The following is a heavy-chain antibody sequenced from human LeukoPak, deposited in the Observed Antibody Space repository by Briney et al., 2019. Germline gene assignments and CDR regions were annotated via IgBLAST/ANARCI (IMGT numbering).Heavy chain of an antibody. CDR3: AREDMRWELLRGAVDY. J-gene: IGHJ4*02. CDR1: GFTFSSYA. V-gene: IGHV3-30*04. CDR2: ISYDGSNK. D-gene: IGHD1-26*01. Sequence: PGRSLILSCAASGFTFSSYAMHWVRQAPGKGLEWAAVISYDGSNKYYADSVKGRFTISRDNSKNTLYLQMNSLRAEDTAVYYCAREDMRWELLRGAVDYCGQGTLVTVSS.